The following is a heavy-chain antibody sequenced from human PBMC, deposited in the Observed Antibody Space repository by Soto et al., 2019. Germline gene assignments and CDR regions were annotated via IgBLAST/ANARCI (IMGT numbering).Heavy chain of an antibody. CDR3: AKPGGGIVVTYKYAMDV. D-gene: IGHD2-15*01. CDR1: GFIFSSYG. V-gene: IGHV3-30*18. J-gene: IGHJ6*02. CDR2: ISYDGSNK. Sequence: QVQLVESGGGVVQPGRSLRLSCAASGFIFSSYGMHWVRQAPGKGLVWVAVISYDGSNKYYSDSVKGRFTISRDNSKNTLYLQMNSLIAEDTAVYYCAKPGGGIVVTYKYAMDVWGQGATVTVSS.